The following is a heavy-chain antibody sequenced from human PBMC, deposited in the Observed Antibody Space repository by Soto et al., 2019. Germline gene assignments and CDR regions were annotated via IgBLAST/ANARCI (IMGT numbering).Heavy chain of an antibody. CDR3: ARGEISPDYIALSTSWFYFDS. V-gene: IGHV4-34*01. D-gene: IGHD2-2*01. Sequence: KPSETLSLTCAVNGGSFRGYYWSWIRQPPGKGLEWIGEINHTGGVTYKSALKSRVTILLDKSKNQFSLQLTSVTAADTALYYCARGEISPDYIALSTSWFYFDSWGQGALVTVSS. J-gene: IGHJ4*02. CDR2: INHTGGV. CDR1: GGSFRGYY.